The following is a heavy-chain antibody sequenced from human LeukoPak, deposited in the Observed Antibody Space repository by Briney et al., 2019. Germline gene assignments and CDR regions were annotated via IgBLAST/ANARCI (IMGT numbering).Heavy chain of an antibody. V-gene: IGHV3-30*18. CDR1: GFTFSSYG. CDR3: AKEGMDENYYMDV. D-gene: IGHD6-13*01. Sequence: PGRSLRLSCAASGFTFSSYGMHWVRQAPGKGLEWVAVISYDGSNKYYADSVKGRFTISRDNSKNTLYLQMNSLRAEDTAVYYCAKEGMDENYYMDVWGKGTTVTVSS. CDR2: ISYDGSNK. J-gene: IGHJ6*03.